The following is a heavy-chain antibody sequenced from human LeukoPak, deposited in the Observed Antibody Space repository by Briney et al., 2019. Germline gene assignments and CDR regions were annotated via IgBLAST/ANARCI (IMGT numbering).Heavy chain of an antibody. CDR3: TRGVAAAGYGY. V-gene: IGHV4-59*01. Sequence: PSETLSLTCTVSGGSISSYYWSWIRQPPGKGLEWIGYIYYSGSTNYNPSLKSRVTISVDTSKNQFSLKLSSVTAADTAVYFCTRGVAAAGYGYWGQGALVTVSS. D-gene: IGHD6-13*01. J-gene: IGHJ4*02. CDR1: GGSISSYY. CDR2: IYYSGST.